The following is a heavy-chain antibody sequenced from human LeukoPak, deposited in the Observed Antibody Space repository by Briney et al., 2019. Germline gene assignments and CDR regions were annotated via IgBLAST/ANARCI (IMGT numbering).Heavy chain of an antibody. CDR1: GDSIRTYY. CDR2: IFYSGNT. V-gene: IGHV4-59*12. J-gene: IGHJ4*02. CDR3: ARKLSPSSSWYEVDY. Sequence: PSETLSLTCTVSGDSIRTYYWTWIRQPPGKGLEWLGYIFYSGNTNYNPSLKSRVTISVDTSKNQFSLKLSSVTAADTAVYYCARKLSPSSSWYEVDYWGQGTLVTVSS. D-gene: IGHD6-13*01.